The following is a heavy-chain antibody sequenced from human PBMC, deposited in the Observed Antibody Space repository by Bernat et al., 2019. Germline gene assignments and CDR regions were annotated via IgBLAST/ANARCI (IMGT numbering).Heavy chain of an antibody. CDR2: IYYTGST. Sequence: QVQLQESGPELVKPSQTLSLTCAVSGGSISSGDYSWSWIRQLPGKGLEWIGYIYYTGSTYYNPSLKSRLTISVDTSKNQFSLKLTSVTAADTAVYYCARGGTTVTDYYFDYWGQGTLVTVSS. CDR1: GGSISSGDYS. V-gene: IGHV4-31*11. CDR3: ARGGTTVTDYYFDY. D-gene: IGHD4-11*01. J-gene: IGHJ4*02.